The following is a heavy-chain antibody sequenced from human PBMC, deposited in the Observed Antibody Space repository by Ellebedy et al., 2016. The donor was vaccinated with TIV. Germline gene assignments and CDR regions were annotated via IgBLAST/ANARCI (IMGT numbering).Heavy chain of an antibody. CDR1: GYTFTSYD. D-gene: IGHD4-11*01. J-gene: IGHJ4*02. CDR2: MNPNSGNT. V-gene: IGHV1-8*01. Sequence: ASVKVSCKASGYTFTSYDINWVRRATGQGLEWMGWMNPNSGNTGYAQKFQGGVTMTRNTSISTAYMELSSLRSEDTAVYYCASGPRNDYSNVHGYWGQGTLVTVSS. CDR3: ASGPRNDYSNVHGY.